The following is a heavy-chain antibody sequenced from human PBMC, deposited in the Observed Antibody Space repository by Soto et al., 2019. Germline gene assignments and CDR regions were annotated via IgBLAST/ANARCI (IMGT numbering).Heavy chain of an antibody. CDR1: GYTFTGYY. J-gene: IGHJ6*02. Sequence: WASVKGACKASGYTFTGYYMHWVRKATRQGLEWMGWINPNSGGTNYAQKFQGWVTMTRDTSISTAYMELSRLRSDDTAVYYCARDQRNYYYYYGMDVWGQGTTVTVSS. V-gene: IGHV1-2*04. CDR2: INPNSGGT. CDR3: ARDQRNYYYYYGMDV.